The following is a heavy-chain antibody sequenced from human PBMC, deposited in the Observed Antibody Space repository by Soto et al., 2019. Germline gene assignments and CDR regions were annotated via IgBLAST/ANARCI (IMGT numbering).Heavy chain of an antibody. CDR1: GGSISSGDYY. D-gene: IGHD3-10*01. V-gene: IGHV4-30-4*01. CDR3: ARAGLPVRGVIKNYYYYGMDV. J-gene: IGHJ6*02. Sequence: PSETLSLTCTVSGGSISSGDYYWSWIRQPPGKGLEWFGYIYYSGSTYYNPSLKSRVTISVDTSKNQFSLKLSSVTAADTAVYYCARAGLPVRGVIKNYYYYGMDVWGQGTTVTVSS. CDR2: IYYSGST.